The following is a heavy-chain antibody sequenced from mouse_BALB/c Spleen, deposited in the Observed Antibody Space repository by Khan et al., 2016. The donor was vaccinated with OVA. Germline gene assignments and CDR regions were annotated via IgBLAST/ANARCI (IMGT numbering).Heavy chain of an antibody. J-gene: IGHJ4*01. D-gene: IGHD1-1*01. CDR3: ARSYGSWAMDY. CDR1: GDSTTSGF. Sequence: EVQLQESGPSLVKPSQTLSLTCSVTGDSTTSGFWNWIRKFPGNKFEYLGYITYSGNIYYNPSLKSRISITRDTSKSQYYLQLNSVTTEDTATYYCARSYGSWAMDYWGQGTSVTVSS. CDR2: ITYSGNI. V-gene: IGHV3-8*02.